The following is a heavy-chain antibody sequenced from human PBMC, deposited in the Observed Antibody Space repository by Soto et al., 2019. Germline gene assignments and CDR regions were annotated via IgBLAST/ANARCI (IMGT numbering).Heavy chain of an antibody. CDR1: GFTFSSYA. CDR2: ISYDGSNK. CDR3: ARVEGGNGGMDV. J-gene: IGHJ6*02. V-gene: IGHV3-30-3*01. Sequence: QVQLVESGGGVVQPGRSLRLSCAASGFTFSSYAMHWVRQAPGKGLEWVAVISYDGSNKYYADSVKGRFTISRDNSKNPLYLQMNSLRAEDTAVYYCARVEGGNGGMDVWGQGTTVTVSS. D-gene: IGHD2-15*01.